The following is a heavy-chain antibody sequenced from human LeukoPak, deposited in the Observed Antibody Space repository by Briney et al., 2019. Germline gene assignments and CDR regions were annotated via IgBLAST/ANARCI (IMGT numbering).Heavy chain of an antibody. CDR2: ISSSSSYI. D-gene: IGHD6-19*01. J-gene: IGHJ4*02. Sequence: GGSLRLSCAASGFTFSSYSMNWVRQAPGKGLEWVSSISSSSSYIYYADSVKGRFTISRDNSKNTLYLQMNSLRAEDTAVYYCARDPRNRGWYSSGWASFDYWGQGTLVTVSS. CDR3: ARDPRNRGWYSSGWASFDY. CDR1: GFTFSSYS. V-gene: IGHV3-21*01.